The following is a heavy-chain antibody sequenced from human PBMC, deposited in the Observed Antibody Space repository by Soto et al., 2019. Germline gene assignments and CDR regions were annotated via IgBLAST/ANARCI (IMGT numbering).Heavy chain of an antibody. J-gene: IGHJ4*02. D-gene: IGHD2-15*01. CDR2: ISSSSSTI. CDR3: ARGYCSGGSCTEIDY. CDR1: GFTFSSYS. Sequence: EVQLVESGGGLVHPGGSLRLSCAASGFTFSSYSMNWVRQAPGKGLEWVSYISSSSSTIYYADSVKGRFTISRDNAKNSLYLQMNSLRDEDTAVYYCARGYCSGGSCTEIDYWGQGTLVTVSS. V-gene: IGHV3-48*02.